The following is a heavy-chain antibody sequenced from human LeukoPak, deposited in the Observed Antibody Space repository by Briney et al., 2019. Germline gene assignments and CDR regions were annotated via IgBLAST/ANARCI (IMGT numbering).Heavy chain of an antibody. J-gene: IGHJ4*02. Sequence: SETLSLTCAVYGGSFSGYYWSWIRQPPGKGLEWIGEINHSGSTNYNPSLKSRVTISVDTSKNQFSLKLSSVTAADTAVYYCVGEEYGTGSYYKSSDWGQGTLVTVSS. D-gene: IGHD3-10*01. CDR1: GGSFSGYY. V-gene: IGHV4-34*01. CDR2: INHSGST. CDR3: VGEEYGTGSYYKSSD.